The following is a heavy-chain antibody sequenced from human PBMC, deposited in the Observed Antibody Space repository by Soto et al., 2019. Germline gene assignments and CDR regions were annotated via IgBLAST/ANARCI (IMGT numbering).Heavy chain of an antibody. D-gene: IGHD2-21*02. Sequence: SETLSLTCTVSGGSISSYYWSWIRQPPGKGLEWIGYIYYSGSTNYNPSLKSRVTISVDTSKNQFSLKLSSVTAADTAVYYCARDRYCGGDCSLETDYYYGMDVWGQGTTVTVS. CDR3: ARDRYCGGDCSLETDYYYGMDV. CDR2: IYYSGST. J-gene: IGHJ6*02. V-gene: IGHV4-59*01. CDR1: GGSISSYY.